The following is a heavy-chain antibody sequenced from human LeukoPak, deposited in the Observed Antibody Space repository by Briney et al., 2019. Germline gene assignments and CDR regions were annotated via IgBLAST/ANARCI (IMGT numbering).Heavy chain of an antibody. J-gene: IGHJ4*02. CDR3: TRDLSSAWFYY. CDR1: GGSISTSNYF. V-gene: IGHV4-39*07. D-gene: IGHD6-13*01. Sequence: SETLSLTCTASGGSISTSNYFWGWIRQPPGKGLEWIGTISYSGSTYYNPSLKSRVTMAVDTSKSQFSLKVSSVTAADTAVYYCTRDLSSAWFYYWGQGTLVTVSS. CDR2: ISYSGST.